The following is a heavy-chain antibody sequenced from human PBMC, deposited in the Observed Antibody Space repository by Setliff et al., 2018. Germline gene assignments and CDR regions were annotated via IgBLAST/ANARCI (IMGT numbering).Heavy chain of an antibody. CDR2: IRTSGSTI. Sequence: GGSLRLSCAASGFTFNIYEMNWVRQAPGKGLEWVSYIRTSGSTIYYADSVKGRFTISRDNAKNSLYLQMNSLRAEDTAVYYCARNRLVDYWGQGTLVTVSS. CDR3: ARNRLVDY. V-gene: IGHV3-48*03. J-gene: IGHJ4*02. D-gene: IGHD6-6*01. CDR1: GFTFNIYE.